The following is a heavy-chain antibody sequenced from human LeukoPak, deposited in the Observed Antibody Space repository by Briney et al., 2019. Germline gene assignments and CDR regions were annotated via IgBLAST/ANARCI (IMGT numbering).Heavy chain of an antibody. CDR2: INPNSGGT. CDR3: ARAQSLTAPAGTFANS. V-gene: IGHV1-2*02. CDR1: GYTFTGYF. J-gene: IGHJ4*02. Sequence: GASVKVSCKASGYTFTGYFLHWVRRAPGQGFEWMGWINPNSGGTYYTQRFQGRVTTTRDTSISTAYMELSSLRSDDTAVYYCARAQSLTAPAGTFANSWGQGTLVTVSS. D-gene: IGHD6-13*01.